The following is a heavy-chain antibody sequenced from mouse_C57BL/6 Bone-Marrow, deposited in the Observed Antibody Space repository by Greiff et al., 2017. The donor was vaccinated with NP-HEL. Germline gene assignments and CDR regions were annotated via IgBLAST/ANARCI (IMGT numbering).Heavy chain of an antibody. CDR2: IRNKANNHAT. D-gene: IGHD1-1*01. V-gene: IGHV6-6*01. J-gene: IGHJ4*01. CDR3: TRRLLRSYAMDY. CDR1: GFTFSDAW. Sequence: EVQLQESGGGLVQPGGSMKLSCAASGFTFSDAWMDWVRQSPEKGLEWVAEIRNKANNHATYYAESVQGRFTISRDDSKSSVYLQMNILRAEDTGIYYCTRRLLRSYAMDYWGQGTSVTVSS.